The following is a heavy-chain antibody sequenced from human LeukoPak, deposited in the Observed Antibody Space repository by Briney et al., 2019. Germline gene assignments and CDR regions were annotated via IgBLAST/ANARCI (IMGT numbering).Heavy chain of an antibody. J-gene: IGHJ5*02. CDR2: IYYSGST. CDR3: ARVPTWVRGQNLFDP. CDR1: GGSISSYY. V-gene: IGHV4-59*01. D-gene: IGHD3-10*01. Sequence: PSETLSLTCTVSGGSISSYYWSWIRQPPGKGLEWIGYIYYSGSTNYNPSLKSRVTISVDTSKNQFSLKLSSVTAADTAVYYCARVPTWVRGQNLFDPWGQGTLVTVSS.